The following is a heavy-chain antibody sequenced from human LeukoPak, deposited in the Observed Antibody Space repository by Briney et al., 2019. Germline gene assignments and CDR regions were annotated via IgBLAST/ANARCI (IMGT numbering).Heavy chain of an antibody. D-gene: IGHD5-18*01. CDR3: ARATASNWFDP. CDR1: GFTFSSYW. J-gene: IGHJ5*02. CDR2: IKEDGSEK. Sequence: GGSLRLSCAASGFTFSSYWMSWVRQAPGKGLEWVANIKEDGSEKYYVDSVKGRFAISRDNAKNSLYLQMNSLRAEDTAIYYCARATASNWFDPWGQGTLVTVSS. V-gene: IGHV3-7*01.